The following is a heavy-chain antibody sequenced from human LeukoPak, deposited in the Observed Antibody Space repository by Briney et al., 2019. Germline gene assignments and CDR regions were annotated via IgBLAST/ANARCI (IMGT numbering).Heavy chain of an antibody. V-gene: IGHV1-8*01. CDR2: MNPNSGNT. CDR1: GYTFTSYD. J-gene: IGHJ4*02. D-gene: IGHD6-13*01. Sequence: ASVKVSCKASGYTFTSYDINWVRQATGQGLEWMGWMNPNSGNTGYAQKFQGRVTMTRNTSISTAYMELSSLRSEDTAVYYCAKSIAARVYYFDYWGQGTLVTVSS. CDR3: AKSIAARVYYFDY.